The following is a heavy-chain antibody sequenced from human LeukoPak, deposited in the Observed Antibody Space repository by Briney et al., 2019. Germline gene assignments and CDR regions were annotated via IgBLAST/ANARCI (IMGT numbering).Heavy chain of an antibody. D-gene: IGHD3-10*01. V-gene: IGHV3-30*03. Sequence: PGGSLRLSCAASGFTFSSYGMHWVRQAPGKGLEWVAVISYDGSNKYYADSVKGRFTISRDNSKNTLYLQMNSLRAEDTAVYYCARAAHRGFSFDYWGQGTLVTVSS. J-gene: IGHJ4*02. CDR3: ARAAHRGFSFDY. CDR1: GFTFSSYG. CDR2: ISYDGSNK.